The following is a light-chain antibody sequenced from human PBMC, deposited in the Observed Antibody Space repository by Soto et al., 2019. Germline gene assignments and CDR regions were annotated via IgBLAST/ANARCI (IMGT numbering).Light chain of an antibody. V-gene: IGKV1-39*01. CDR3: QQSYSTLMYS. CDR1: QSISND. CDR2: AAS. Sequence: DIQMTQSPTSLSASVGDRVSITCRASQSISNDLNWYQQKPGKAPKLLIYAASSLQSGVPSRFSGSGSGTDFTVTISSLQPEDFATYYCQQSYSTLMYSFGQGTKLEIK. J-gene: IGKJ2*03.